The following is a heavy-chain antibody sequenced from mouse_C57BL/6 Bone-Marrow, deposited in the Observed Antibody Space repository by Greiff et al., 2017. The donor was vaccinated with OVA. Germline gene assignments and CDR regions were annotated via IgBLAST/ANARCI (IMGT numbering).Heavy chain of an antibody. CDR3: TRGNYSAWFAY. D-gene: IGHD2-1*01. CDR1: GYTFTDYE. J-gene: IGHJ3*01. Sequence: VKLQESGAELVRPGASVTLSCKASGYTFTDYEMHWVKQTPVHGLEWIGAIDPETGGTAYNQKFKGKAILTADKSSSTAYMELRSLTSEDSAVYYCTRGNYSAWFAYWGQGTLVTVSA. V-gene: IGHV1-15*01. CDR2: IDPETGGT.